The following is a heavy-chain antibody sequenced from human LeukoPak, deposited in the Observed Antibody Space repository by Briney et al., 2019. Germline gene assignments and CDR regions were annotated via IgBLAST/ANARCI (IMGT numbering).Heavy chain of an antibody. CDR2: MYHNGST. J-gene: IGHJ5*02. D-gene: IGHD6-13*01. Sequence: SETLSLTCTVSGGSISSYSYYWGWIRQPPGKGLEWIGSMYHNGSTYYNPSLKSRVTISVDTSKNQFSLKLSSVTAADTAVYYCARVGGSSSWYGGWFDPWGQGTLVTVSS. CDR1: GGSISSYSYY. CDR3: ARVGGSSSWYGGWFDP. V-gene: IGHV4-39*01.